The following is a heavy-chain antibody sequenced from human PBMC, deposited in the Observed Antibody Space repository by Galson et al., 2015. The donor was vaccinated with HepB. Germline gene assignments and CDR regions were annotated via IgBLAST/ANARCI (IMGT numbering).Heavy chain of an antibody. V-gene: IGHV4-39*01. CDR1: GGSISSSSYY. D-gene: IGHD6-13*01. CDR2: IYYSGST. J-gene: IGHJ5*02. CDR3: ASNPGAAAGSSP. Sequence: LSLTCTVSGGSISSSSYYWGWIRQPPGKGLEWIGSIYYSGSTYYNPSLKSRVTISVDTSKNQFSLKLSSVTAADTAVYYCASNPGAAAGSSPWGQGTLVTVSS.